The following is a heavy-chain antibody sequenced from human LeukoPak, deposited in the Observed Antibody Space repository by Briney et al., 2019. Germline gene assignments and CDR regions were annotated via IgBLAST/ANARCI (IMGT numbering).Heavy chain of an antibody. CDR2: IIPIFGTA. D-gene: IGHD3-10*01. J-gene: IGHJ3*02. CDR1: GGTFSSYA. CDR3: ARATMVRGVIVLSAFDI. Sequence: ASVKVSCKASGGTFSSYAISWVRQAPGQGREWMGRIIPIFGTANYAQKFQGRVTITTDESTGTAYMELSSLRSEDTAVYYCARATMVRGVIVLSAFDIWGQGTMVTVSS. V-gene: IGHV1-69*05.